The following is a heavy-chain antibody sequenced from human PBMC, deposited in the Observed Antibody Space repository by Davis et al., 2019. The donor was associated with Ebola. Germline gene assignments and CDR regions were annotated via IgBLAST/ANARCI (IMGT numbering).Heavy chain of an antibody. D-gene: IGHD6-6*01. Sequence: GGSLRLSCAASGFTVSSNYMSWVRQAPGKGLEWVSVIYSGGSTYYADSVKGRFTISRDNSKNTLYLQMNSLRAEDTAVYYCATSSSPVGFDYWGQGTLVTVSS. CDR2: IYSGGST. CDR3: ATSSSPVGFDY. CDR1: GFTVSSNY. V-gene: IGHV3-53*01. J-gene: IGHJ4*02.